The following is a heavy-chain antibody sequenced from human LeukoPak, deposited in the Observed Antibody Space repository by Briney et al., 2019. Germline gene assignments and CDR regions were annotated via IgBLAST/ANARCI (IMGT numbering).Heavy chain of an antibody. Sequence: GASVKVTCKASGYTFDSYGIAWVRQAPGQGLEWMGWISAYNGNTNYAQKVQGRVTMTKDTSTSTAYMDLRSLRSDDPAVYYCARVLPRLAWGEFDYWGQGTLVAVSS. CDR1: GYTFDSYG. CDR2: ISAYNGNT. V-gene: IGHV1-18*01. J-gene: IGHJ4*02. D-gene: IGHD3-16*01. CDR3: ARVLPRLAWGEFDY.